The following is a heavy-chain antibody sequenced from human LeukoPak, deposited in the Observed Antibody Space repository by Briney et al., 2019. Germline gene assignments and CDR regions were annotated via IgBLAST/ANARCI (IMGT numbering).Heavy chain of an antibody. CDR2: IYYSGST. J-gene: IGHJ4*02. D-gene: IGHD6-13*01. V-gene: IGHV4-59*01. Sequence: SETLSLTCTVSVGSISSYYWSWIRQPPGKGLEWIGYIYYSGSTNYSPSRKSRVTISVDTSKNQFSLKLSSVTAADTAVYYCARLYSSSLGRVFDYWGQGTLVTVSS. CDR3: ARLYSSSLGRVFDY. CDR1: VGSISSYY.